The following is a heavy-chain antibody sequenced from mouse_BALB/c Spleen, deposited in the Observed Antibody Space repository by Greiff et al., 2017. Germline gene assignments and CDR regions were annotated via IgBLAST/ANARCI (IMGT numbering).Heavy chain of an antibody. V-gene: IGHV5-4*02. CDR2: ISDGGSYT. CDR1: GFTFSDYY. Sequence: EVKVVESGGGLVKPGGSLKLSCAASGFTFSDYYMYWVRQTPEKRLEWVATISDGGSYTYYPDSVKGRFTISRDNAKNNLYLQMSSLKSEDTAMYYCASLGNYFDYWGQGTTLTVSS. D-gene: IGHD4-1*01. J-gene: IGHJ2*01. CDR3: ASLGNYFDY.